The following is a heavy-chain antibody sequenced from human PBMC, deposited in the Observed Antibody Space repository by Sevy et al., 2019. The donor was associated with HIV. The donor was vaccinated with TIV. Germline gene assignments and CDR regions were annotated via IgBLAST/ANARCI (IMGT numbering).Heavy chain of an antibody. CDR3: ARDSSTGIPVHGVVTYGMDV. Sequence: SETLSLTCAVSGGSISSYYWTWIRQPPGKGLEWIGYVNYRGSTNYNPSLKSRLTMSVDISKNQFSLKLTSVTAADTAVYYCARDSSTGIPVHGVVTYGMDVWGQGTTVTVSS. D-gene: IGHD3-3*01. CDR1: GGSISSYY. J-gene: IGHJ6*02. CDR2: VNYRGST. V-gene: IGHV4-59*01.